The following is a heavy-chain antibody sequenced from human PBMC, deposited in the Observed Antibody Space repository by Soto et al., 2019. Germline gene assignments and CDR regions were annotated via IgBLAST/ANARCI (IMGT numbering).Heavy chain of an antibody. D-gene: IGHD3-10*02. V-gene: IGHV5-51*01. CDR3: AREAVLTLTPPDYYYGMDV. CDR1: GYSFTSYW. J-gene: IGHJ6*02. CDR2: IYPGDSDT. Sequence: GESLKISCKGSGYSFTSYWIGWVRQMPGKGLEWMGIIYPGDSDTRYSPSFQGQVTISADKSISTAYLQWSSLKASDTAMYYCAREAVLTLTPPDYYYGMDVWGQGTTVTVSS.